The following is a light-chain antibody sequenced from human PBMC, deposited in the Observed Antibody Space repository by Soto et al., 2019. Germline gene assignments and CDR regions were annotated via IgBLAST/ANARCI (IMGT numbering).Light chain of an antibody. J-gene: IGLJ1*01. CDR3: CSYAGSSYV. Sequence: SVLTQSASVSGSPGQSFTISCTGTSSDIGTYNLVSWYQQHPGKAPKLMIYEVSKRPSGVSDRFSGFKSGNTASLTISGLQAEDEADYYCCSYAGSSYVIRAGTTVTVL. V-gene: IGLV2-23*02. CDR2: EVS. CDR1: SSDIGTYNL.